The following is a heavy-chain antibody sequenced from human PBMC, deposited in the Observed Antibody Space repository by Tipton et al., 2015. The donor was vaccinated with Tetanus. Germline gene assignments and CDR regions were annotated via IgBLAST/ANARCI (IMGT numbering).Heavy chain of an antibody. CDR1: GFIFSSYG. V-gene: IGHV3-33*01. Sequence: AASGFIFSSYGIHWVRQAPGKGLEWLAVSWYDGTDKYCADSVKGRFTISRDNSKNTLYLQMNSLRAEDTALSYCAREADCSGGSCFSGDFDSWGQGTQVTVSS. CDR2: SWYDGTDK. D-gene: IGHD2-15*01. CDR3: AREADCSGGSCFSGDFDS. J-gene: IGHJ4*02.